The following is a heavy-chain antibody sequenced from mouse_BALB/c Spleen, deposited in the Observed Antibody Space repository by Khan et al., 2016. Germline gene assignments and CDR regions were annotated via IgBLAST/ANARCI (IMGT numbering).Heavy chain of an antibody. CDR3: TRGEITTAFAY. Sequence: EVQLQESGPDLVKPSQSLSLTCTVTGYSITSGYSWHWIRQFPGNKLEWMGYINYSGSTNYNPSLKSRISITRDTSKNQFFLQLNSVTTEDTATXYCTRGEITTAFAYWGQGTLVTVSA. CDR2: INYSGST. V-gene: IGHV3-1*02. J-gene: IGHJ3*01. D-gene: IGHD2-4*01. CDR1: GYSITSGYS.